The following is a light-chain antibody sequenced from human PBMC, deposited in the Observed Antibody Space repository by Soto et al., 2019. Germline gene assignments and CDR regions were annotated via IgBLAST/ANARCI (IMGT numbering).Light chain of an antibody. J-gene: IGLJ2*01. CDR3: SSYAHTNNLV. CDR1: SSDVGGYNF. CDR2: EVN. V-gene: IGLV2-8*01. Sequence: QSALTQPASVSGSPGQSITISCTGTSSDVGGYNFVSWYQQHPGKAPKLMIDEVNKRPSGVPDRFSGSKSGNTASLTVSGLQAEDEADYYCSSYAHTNNLVFGGGTKLIVL.